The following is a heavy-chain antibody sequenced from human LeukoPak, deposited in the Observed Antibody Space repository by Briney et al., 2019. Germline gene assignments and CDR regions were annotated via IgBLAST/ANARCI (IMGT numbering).Heavy chain of an antibody. V-gene: IGHV3-21*01. CDR1: GFTFSGYS. Sequence: GGSLRLSCAASGFTFSGYSMNWVRQAPGKGLEWVSSISSSSTYIYYADSVKGRLTISRDNAKNSLYLQMNSLRAEDTAVYYCARDPWGSSSYWGQGILVTVSS. J-gene: IGHJ4*02. CDR2: ISSSSTYI. CDR3: ARDPWGSSSY. D-gene: IGHD6-6*01.